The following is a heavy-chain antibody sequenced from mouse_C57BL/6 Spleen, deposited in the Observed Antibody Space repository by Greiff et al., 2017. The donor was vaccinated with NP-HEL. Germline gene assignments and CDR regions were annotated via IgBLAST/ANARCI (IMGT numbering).Heavy chain of an antibody. J-gene: IGHJ3*01. CDR1: GYAFSSYW. Sequence: VQLQQSGAELVKPGASVKISCKASGYAFSSYWMNWVKQRPGKGLEWIGKIYPGDGDTNYNGKFKGKATLTADKSSSTAYMQLSSLTSEDSAVYFCAREGTAQATPFAYWGQGTLVTVSA. D-gene: IGHD3-2*02. CDR2: IYPGDGDT. CDR3: AREGTAQATPFAY. V-gene: IGHV1-80*01.